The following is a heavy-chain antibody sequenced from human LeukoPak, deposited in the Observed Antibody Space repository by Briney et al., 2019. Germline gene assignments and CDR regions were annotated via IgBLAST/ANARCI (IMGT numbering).Heavy chain of an antibody. V-gene: IGHV3-21*01. CDR1: GFTFSNYN. CDR3: VRTGDY. D-gene: IGHD1-14*01. CDR2: ISTGSTYI. J-gene: IGHJ4*02. Sequence: PGGSLRLSCAASGFTFSNYNMNWVRQAPGKGLEWVSSISTGSTYIYYADSMKGRFTISRDNAKNSLFLQMNSLRAEDTAVYYCVRTGDYWGQGTLVTVSS.